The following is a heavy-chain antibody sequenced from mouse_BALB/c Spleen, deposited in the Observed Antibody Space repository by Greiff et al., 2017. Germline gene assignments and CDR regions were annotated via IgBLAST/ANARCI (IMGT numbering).Heavy chain of an antibody. V-gene: IGHV2-3*01. J-gene: IGHJ3*01. CDR2: ISGDGST. Sequence: VQLVESGPGLVAPSQSLSITCTVSGFSLTSYGVSWVRQPPGQGLEWLGVISGDGSTNYHSALISRLSISKENSKSQVFLKLNSLQTDDTATYYGAARWYSEAYWGQGTLVTVSA. CDR3: AARWYSEAY. CDR1: GFSLTSYG. D-gene: IGHD2-1*01.